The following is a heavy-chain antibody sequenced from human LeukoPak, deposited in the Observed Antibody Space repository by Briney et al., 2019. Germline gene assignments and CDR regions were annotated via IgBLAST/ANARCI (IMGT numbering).Heavy chain of an antibody. Sequence: PGGSLRLSCAASGFTFSKFWMLWVPQAPGKGLESVSRINTDGTVTTYADSVKGRFTVSRDNADNTMLLQMYSVRDEDTAVYYCATEQWLAPPPDSWGQGTPVTVSS. D-gene: IGHD6-19*01. J-gene: IGHJ4*02. V-gene: IGHV3-74*01. CDR1: GFTFSKFW. CDR3: ATEQWLAPPPDS. CDR2: INTDGTVT.